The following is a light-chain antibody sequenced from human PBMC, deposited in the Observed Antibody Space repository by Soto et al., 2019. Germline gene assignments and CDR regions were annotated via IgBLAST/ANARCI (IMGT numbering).Light chain of an antibody. CDR2: GAS. V-gene: IGKV3-15*01. Sequence: EIVMTQSPATLSVSPWESATLSCRASQSVSNNLTWYQQKPGQPPRLLIYGASTRATGVPARFSGSGSGTEFTLTISSLQSEDFAVYCCQQYYKLPWTFGQGTKVDIK. CDR1: QSVSNN. J-gene: IGKJ1*01. CDR3: QQYYKLPWT.